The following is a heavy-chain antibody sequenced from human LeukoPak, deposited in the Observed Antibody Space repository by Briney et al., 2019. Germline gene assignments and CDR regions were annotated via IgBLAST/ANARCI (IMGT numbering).Heavy chain of an antibody. V-gene: IGHV4-4*07. Sequence: SETLSLTCTVSGGSISTIYWNWIRQPAGKGREWIGRIYVTGTTYYNPSLKSRLTMSVDASRNQFFLNLSSVTAADTAVYYCARGGPDLAREYFQYWGQGTLVTVS. CDR3: ARGGPDLAREYFQY. CDR1: GGSISTIY. J-gene: IGHJ1*01. CDR2: IYVTGTT. D-gene: IGHD5-12*01.